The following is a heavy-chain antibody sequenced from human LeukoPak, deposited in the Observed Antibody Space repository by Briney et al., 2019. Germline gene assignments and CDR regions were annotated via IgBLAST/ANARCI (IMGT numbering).Heavy chain of an antibody. CDR2: IYHSGST. CDR3: ARAIVGATRGAYYFDY. Sequence: PSETLSLTYTVSGDSISSGYYWGWIRQPPEKGLEWIGSIYHSGSTYYNPSLKSRVTISVGTSKNQFSLKLSSVTAADTAVYYCARAIVGATRGAYYFDYWGQGTLVTVSS. J-gene: IGHJ4*02. D-gene: IGHD1-26*01. V-gene: IGHV4-38-2*02. CDR1: GDSISSGYY.